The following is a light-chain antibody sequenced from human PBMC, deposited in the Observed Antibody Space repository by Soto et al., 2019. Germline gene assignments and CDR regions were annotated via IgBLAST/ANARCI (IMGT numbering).Light chain of an antibody. CDR2: GAS. CDR1: HSISNK. Sequence: EMVLTQSPATLSVSPWERATLSCRASHSISNKLAWYQQKPGQAPRLLIYGASTRATGIPARFSGSGSGTEFTLTISSLQSEDFALYYCQQYNNWPPWTFGPGTKVEIK. CDR3: QQYNNWPPWT. V-gene: IGKV3D-15*01. J-gene: IGKJ1*01.